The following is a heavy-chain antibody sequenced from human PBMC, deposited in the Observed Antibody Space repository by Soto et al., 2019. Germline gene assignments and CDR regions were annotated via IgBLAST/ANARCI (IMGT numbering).Heavy chain of an antibody. CDR2: TYYRSKWYN. D-gene: IGHD6-6*01. CDR1: GDSVSRNSAA. Sequence: SQTLSLTCAISGDSVSRNSAAWNWIRQSPSRGLEWLGRTYYRSKWYNDYAVSVKSRITINPDTSKNQFSLQLNSVTPEDTAVYYCARDGTESAEYSSSSPPYYYYGMDVWGQGTTVTVSS. CDR3: ARDGTESAEYSSSSPPYYYYGMDV. J-gene: IGHJ6*02. V-gene: IGHV6-1*01.